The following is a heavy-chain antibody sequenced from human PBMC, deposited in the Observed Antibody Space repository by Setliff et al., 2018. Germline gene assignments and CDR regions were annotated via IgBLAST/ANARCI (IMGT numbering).Heavy chain of an antibody. CDR2: IRYDGSNK. CDR1: GFTFSSYG. J-gene: IGHJ6*03. Sequence: GGSLRLSCAASGFTFSSYGMHWVRQAPGKGLEWVAFIRYDGSNKYYADSVKGRFTISRDNSKNTLYLQMNSLRAEDTAVYYCACPQWLEGNYYYYYYMDVWGKGTTVTVSS. D-gene: IGHD6-19*01. CDR3: ACPQWLEGNYYYYYYMDV. V-gene: IGHV3-30*02.